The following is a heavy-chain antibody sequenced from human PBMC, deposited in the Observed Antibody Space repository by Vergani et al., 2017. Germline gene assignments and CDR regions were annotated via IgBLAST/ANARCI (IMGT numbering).Heavy chain of an antibody. CDR3: ARDTLRVHYYGSGSLNYYCGMDV. D-gene: IGHD3-10*01. J-gene: IGHJ6*02. Sequence: QVQLVQSGAEVKKPGSSVKVSCKASGGTFSSYAISWVRQAPGQGLEWMGGFIPIFGTANYAQKFQGRVTITADKSTSTAYMELSSLRSEDTAVYYCARDTLRVHYYGSGSLNYYCGMDVWGQGP. CDR1: GGTFSSYA. CDR2: FIPIFGTA. V-gene: IGHV1-69*06.